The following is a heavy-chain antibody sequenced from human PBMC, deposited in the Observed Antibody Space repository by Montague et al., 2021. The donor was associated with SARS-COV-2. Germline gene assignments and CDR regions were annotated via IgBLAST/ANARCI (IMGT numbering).Heavy chain of an antibody. CDR2: IYHSGST. V-gene: IGHV4-38-2*02. CDR3: ARGGEYYDFWSGYYKGDWFDP. Sequence: SETLSLTCTVSGYSIISGYYWGWIRQPPGKGLEWIGSIYHSGSTYYNPSLKGRVTISVDTSKNQFSLRLSSVTAADTAVYYCARGGEYYDFWSGYYKGDWFDPWGQGTLVTVSS. D-gene: IGHD3-3*01. J-gene: IGHJ5*02. CDR1: GYSIISGYY.